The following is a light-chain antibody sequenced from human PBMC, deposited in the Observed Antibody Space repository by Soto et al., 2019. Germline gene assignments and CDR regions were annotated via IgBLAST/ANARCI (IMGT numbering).Light chain of an antibody. CDR2: EVS. CDR1: SSDVGGYNY. Sequence: QSALTQPASVSGSPGQSITISCTGTSSDVGGYNYVSWYQQHPGKAPKLMIYEVSNRPSGVSNRFSGSKSGTSASLAISGLRPEDEGDYHCAAWDDSVRGVVFGGGTKLTVL. V-gene: IGLV2-14*01. CDR3: AAWDDSVRGVV. J-gene: IGLJ2*01.